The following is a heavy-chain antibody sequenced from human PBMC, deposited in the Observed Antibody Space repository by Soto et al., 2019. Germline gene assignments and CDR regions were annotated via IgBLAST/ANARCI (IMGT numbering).Heavy chain of an antibody. J-gene: IGHJ4*02. CDR1: GASVSGFY. Sequence: PSETLSLTCTVSGASVSGFYWSWIRKSSGKGLEWIGRIYATGTTDYNPSLKSRVMMSVDTSKNQFSLKLSSVTAADTAVYYCAREATIVGATYYFDYWGQGTLVTVSS. D-gene: IGHD1-26*01. V-gene: IGHV4-4*07. CDR3: AREATIVGATYYFDY. CDR2: IYATGTT.